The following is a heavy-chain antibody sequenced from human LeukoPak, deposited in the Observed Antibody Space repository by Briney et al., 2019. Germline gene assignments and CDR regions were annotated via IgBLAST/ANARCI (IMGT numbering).Heavy chain of an antibody. CDR1: GFTFRTYA. D-gene: IGHD7-27*01. CDR3: AREEPGDLGQAFHY. Sequence: GGSLRLSCETSGFTFRTYAMNWVRQAPGKGLEWVSSMGGSGTSIYYADSVKGRFTISRDNAKNSLYLQMNSLRVDDTAVYYCAREEPGDLGQAFHYWGQGTLVTVSS. V-gene: IGHV3-21*01. J-gene: IGHJ4*02. CDR2: MGGSGTSI.